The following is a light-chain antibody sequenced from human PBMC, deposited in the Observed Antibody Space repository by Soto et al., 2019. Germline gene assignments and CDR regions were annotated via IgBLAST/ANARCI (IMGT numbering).Light chain of an antibody. V-gene: IGKV3-20*01. CDR1: QSVSSNY. CDR3: GQFVSSPPRT. CDR2: GVS. Sequence: EIVLTQSPGTLSLSPGERATLSCRASQSVSSNYLSWYQQKPGLAPRLLIYGVSNRATGIPDRFSGSGSGTDFILTISRLEPEDFALYYCGQFVSSPPRTFGQGTKVDIK. J-gene: IGKJ1*01.